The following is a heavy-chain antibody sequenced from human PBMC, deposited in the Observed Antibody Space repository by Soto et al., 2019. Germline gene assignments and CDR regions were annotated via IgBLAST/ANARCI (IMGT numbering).Heavy chain of an antibody. CDR1: GDTFTDYY. CDR3: ARGGHVVVVTAALDY. CDR2: VNPSGGHT. D-gene: IGHD2-21*02. J-gene: IGHJ4*02. Sequence: QVQLMQSGAEVKKPGASVKVSCKASGDTFTDYYIHWVRQAPGQGLEWMGTVNPSGGHTTYAQHFLGRVTMTRDTSTRTLYMELTSLTSDDTAIYYCARGGHVVVVTAALDYWGQRTLVTVSS. V-gene: IGHV1-46*01.